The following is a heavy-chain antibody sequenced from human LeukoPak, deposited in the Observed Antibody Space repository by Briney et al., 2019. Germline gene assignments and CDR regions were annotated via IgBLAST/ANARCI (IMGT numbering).Heavy chain of an antibody. CDR2: INHSGST. CDR3: ARTYDYVWGSRYFDY. CDR1: GGSFSGYY. V-gene: IGHV4-34*01. Sequence: PSETLSLTCAVYGGSFSGYYWSWIRQPPGKGLEWIGEINHSGSTSYNPSLKSRVTISVDTSKNQFSLKLSSVTAADTAVYYCARTYDYVWGSRYFDYWGQGTLVTVSS. D-gene: IGHD3-16*01. J-gene: IGHJ4*02.